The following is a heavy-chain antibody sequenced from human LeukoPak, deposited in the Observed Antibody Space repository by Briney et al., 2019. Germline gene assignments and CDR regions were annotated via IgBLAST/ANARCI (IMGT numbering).Heavy chain of an antibody. CDR2: IYTSGST. J-gene: IGHJ6*02. D-gene: IGHD5-18*01. Sequence: SSETLSLTCTVSGGSIRSYYWSWIRQPAGKGLEWIGRIYTSGSTNYNPSLKSRVTISVDTSKNQFSLKLSSVTAADTAVYYCARGPHNGYGYGNYYYYYGMDVWGQGTTVTVSS. CDR3: ARGPHNGYGYGNYYYYYGMDV. V-gene: IGHV4-4*07. CDR1: GGSIRSYY.